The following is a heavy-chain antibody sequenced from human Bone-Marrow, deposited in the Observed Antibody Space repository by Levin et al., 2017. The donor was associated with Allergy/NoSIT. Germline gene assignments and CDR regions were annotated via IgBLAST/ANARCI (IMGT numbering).Heavy chain of an antibody. D-gene: IGHD6-13*01. V-gene: IGHV4-59*08. CDR1: GGSISDYY. J-gene: IGHJ5*02. Sequence: SETLSLTCTVSGGSISDYYWSWIRQTPGKGLEWIGYIYYTGSTRYNPSLKSRVTIAVDTSKNQFTLKLRSVTAADRAVYYCARHRHGYGSRWDSWFDPWGQGTLVTVSS. CDR3: ARHRHGYGSRWDSWFDP. CDR2: IYYTGST.